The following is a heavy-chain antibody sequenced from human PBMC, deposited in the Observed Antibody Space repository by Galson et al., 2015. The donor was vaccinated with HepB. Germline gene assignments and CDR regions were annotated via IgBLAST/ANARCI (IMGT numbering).Heavy chain of an antibody. CDR2: IYWNDDK. V-gene: IGHV2-5*01. CDR3: ARSLGLVGPSFDN. D-gene: IGHD2-8*02. J-gene: IGHJ4*02. CDR1: GFSLRASGVG. Sequence: ALVKPTQTLTLTCTFSGFSLRASGVGVGWVRQSPGEALEWLALIYWNDDKSYSPSLRSRLTITKDTSKDQVVLTMTNLDPLDTATYYCARSLGLVGPSFDNWGQGTLVTVSS.